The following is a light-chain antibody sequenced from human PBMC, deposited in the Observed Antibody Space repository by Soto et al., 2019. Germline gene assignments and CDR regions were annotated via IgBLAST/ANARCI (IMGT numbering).Light chain of an antibody. CDR1: QSITNNN. J-gene: IGKJ2*01. CDR3: QQYFRFPYT. Sequence: EIVLTQSPGTLSLSPGERATLSCRASQSITNNNVAWYQQKPGQAPRLLIYGASSRATGIPDRFTGSGSGADFTLTISRLEPEDYAVYYCQQYFRFPYTFGQGTKLEIK. CDR2: GAS. V-gene: IGKV3-20*01.